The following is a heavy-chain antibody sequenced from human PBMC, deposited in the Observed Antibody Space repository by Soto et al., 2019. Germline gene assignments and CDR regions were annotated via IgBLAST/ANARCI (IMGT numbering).Heavy chain of an antibody. V-gene: IGHV3-53*01. Sequence: EVQLVESGGGLIQPGGSLRLSCAASGFTVSSNYMSWVRQAPGKGLEWVSVIYSGGSTYYADSVKGRFTISRDNSKNTLYLQMNSLRAEDTAVYYCARDRLFAAATGTTGFDLWGRGTLVTVSS. J-gene: IGHJ2*01. CDR3: ARDRLFAAATGTTGFDL. D-gene: IGHD4-17*01. CDR2: IYSGGST. CDR1: GFTVSSNY.